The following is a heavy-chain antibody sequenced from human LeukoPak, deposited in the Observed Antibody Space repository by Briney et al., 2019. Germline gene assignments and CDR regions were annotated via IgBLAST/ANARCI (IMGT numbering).Heavy chain of an antibody. Sequence: GGSLRLSCAASGFTFSSYGMTWVRQAPGKGLEWVSYISSSSTIYYADSVKGRFTISRDNAKNSLYLQLNSLRAEDTAVYYCAKLWNEVGTTIYWGQGTLVTVSS. D-gene: IGHD1-26*01. V-gene: IGHV3-48*01. CDR3: AKLWNEVGTTIY. CDR1: GFTFSSYG. J-gene: IGHJ4*02. CDR2: ISSSSTI.